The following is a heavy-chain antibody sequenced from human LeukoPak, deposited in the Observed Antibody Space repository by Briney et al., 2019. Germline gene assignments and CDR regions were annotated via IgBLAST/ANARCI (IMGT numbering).Heavy chain of an antibody. CDR1: GFTFITYA. D-gene: IGHD6-19*01. J-gene: IGHJ4*02. V-gene: IGHV3-23*01. CDR3: AKDGFSSGWLYTN. CDR2: ISGNSGST. Sequence: QSGGSLRLSCAASGFTFITYAMSWVRQAPGKGLEWVSSISGNSGSTYYADSVRGRLTISRDNSKNTLSLQMNSLRAEDTAVYYCAKDGFSSGWLYTNWGQGTLVTVSS.